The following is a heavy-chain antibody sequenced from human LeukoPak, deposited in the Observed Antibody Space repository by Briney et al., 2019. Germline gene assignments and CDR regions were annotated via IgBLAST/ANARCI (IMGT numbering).Heavy chain of an antibody. CDR2: ISSSGSTI. Sequence: ESGGGLVQPGGSLRLSCAASGFTFSSYEMNWVRQAPGKGLEWVSYISSSGSTIYYADSVKGRFTISRDNAKNSLYLQMNSPRAEDTAIYYCAKADLPAAIRGYDYWGQGTLVTVS. J-gene: IGHJ4*02. D-gene: IGHD2-2*02. V-gene: IGHV3-48*03. CDR3: AKADLPAAIRGYDY. CDR1: GFTFSSYE.